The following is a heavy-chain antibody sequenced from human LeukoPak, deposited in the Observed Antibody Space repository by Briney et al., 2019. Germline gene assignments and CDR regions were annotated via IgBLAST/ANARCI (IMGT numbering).Heavy chain of an antibody. Sequence: GGSLRLSCAASGFTFSSYSMNWVRQAPGKGLEWVSYISSSSNTIYYADSVKGRFTISRDNAKNSLYLQMNSLRAEDTAVYYCAKDRSAGDNVYWGQGTLVTVSS. V-gene: IGHV3-48*01. CDR3: AKDRSAGDNVY. CDR2: ISSSSNTI. J-gene: IGHJ4*02. CDR1: GFTFSSYS. D-gene: IGHD7-27*01.